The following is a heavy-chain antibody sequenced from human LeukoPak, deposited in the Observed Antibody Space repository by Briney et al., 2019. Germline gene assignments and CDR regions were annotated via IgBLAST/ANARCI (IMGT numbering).Heavy chain of an antibody. CDR3: AKVTINYLPYY. CDR1: GFTFDDYA. D-gene: IGHD4/OR15-4a*01. J-gene: IGHJ4*02. CDR2: ISGSGGST. Sequence: GGPLRLSCAASGFTFDDYAMHWVRQAPGKGLEWVSAISGSGGSTYYADSVKGRFTISRDNSKNTLYLQMNSLRAEDTAVYYCAKVTINYLPYYWGQGTLVTVSS. V-gene: IGHV3-23*01.